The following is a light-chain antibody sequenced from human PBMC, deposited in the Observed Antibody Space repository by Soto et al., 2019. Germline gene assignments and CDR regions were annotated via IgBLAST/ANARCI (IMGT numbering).Light chain of an antibody. J-gene: IGLJ1*01. Sequence: QSALTQPRSVSGSPGQSVTVSCTGTSSDVGGYNVVSWYQQHPGTAPKLMIYDVSKRPSGVPDRFSGSKSGNTASLTISGLHAEEAADYCCCSYAGSYTWVFGTGTKLTVL. V-gene: IGLV2-11*01. CDR2: DVS. CDR3: CSYAGSYTWV. CDR1: SSDVGGYNV.